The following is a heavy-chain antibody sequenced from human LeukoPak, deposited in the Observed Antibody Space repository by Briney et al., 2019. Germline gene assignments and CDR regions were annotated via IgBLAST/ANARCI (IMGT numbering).Heavy chain of an antibody. CDR1: GFTFRSYW. V-gene: IGHV4-59*08. CDR3: ARLWSGVKTFDY. CDR2: IYYSGST. J-gene: IGHJ4*02. Sequence: GSLRLSCAASGFTFRSYWMSWVRQAPGKGLEWIGYIYYSGSTNYNPSLMSRVTISVNTSKNQFSLKLSSVTAADTAVYYCARLWSGVKTFDYWGQGTLVTVSS. D-gene: IGHD3-10*01.